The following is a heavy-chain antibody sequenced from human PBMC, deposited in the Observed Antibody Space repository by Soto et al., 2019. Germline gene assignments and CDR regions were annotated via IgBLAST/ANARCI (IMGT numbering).Heavy chain of an antibody. D-gene: IGHD3-22*01. J-gene: IGHJ6*02. CDR3: AKDHGRSGYYYRDYYYYGMDV. CDR1: GFTFSSYG. CDR2: ISYDGSNK. V-gene: IGHV3-30*18. Sequence: QVQLVESGGGVVQPGRSLRLSCAASGFTFSSYGMHWVRQAPGKGLEWVAVISYDGSNKYYADSVKGRFTISRDNSKNTLYLQMNSLRAEDTAVYYCAKDHGRSGYYYRDYYYYGMDVWGQGTTVTVSS.